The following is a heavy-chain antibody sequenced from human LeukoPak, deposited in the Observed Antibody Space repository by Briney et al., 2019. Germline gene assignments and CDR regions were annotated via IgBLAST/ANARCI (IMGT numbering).Heavy chain of an antibody. D-gene: IGHD1-26*01. CDR3: ARPGKSGSFYPYLYYYDMDV. V-gene: IGHV5-51*01. J-gene: IGHJ6*02. CDR1: GYSFTSYW. CDR2: LYPGDSDT. Sequence: GESLKISCKGSGYSFTSYWIAWVRQMPGKGLEWMGILYPGDSDTRYSPSFQGLVTMSADKSISTAYLQWGSLRASDTAIYYCARPGKSGSFYPYLYYYDMDVWGQGTTVTVSS.